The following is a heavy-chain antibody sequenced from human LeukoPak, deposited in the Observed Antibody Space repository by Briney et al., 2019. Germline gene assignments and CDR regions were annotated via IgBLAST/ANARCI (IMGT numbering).Heavy chain of an antibody. Sequence: GGSLRLSCAASGFTFSSYSVNWVRQAPGKGLEWVSYISSSSGTIYYADSVKGRFTISRDNAKNSLYLQMNSLRAEDTAVYYCARAFDYWGQGTLVTVSS. CDR1: GFTFSSYS. CDR2: ISSSSGTI. CDR3: ARAFDY. J-gene: IGHJ4*02. V-gene: IGHV3-48*04.